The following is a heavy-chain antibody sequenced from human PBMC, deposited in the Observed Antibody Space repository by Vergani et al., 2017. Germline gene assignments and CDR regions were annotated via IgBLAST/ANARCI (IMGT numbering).Heavy chain of an antibody. D-gene: IGHD4-17*01. Sequence: QVQLVQCGAEVKKPGASVKVSCKASGYTFTTYYIYWVRQAPGQGLEWMGIINPSSESTNYAQRFKGRVTMTRDTSTSTVYMELGSLRTEDTAVDYWARDTAPTVMYGKTNSFVAGGGGAMVTVSS. J-gene: IGHJ4*02. CDR1: GYTFTTYY. V-gene: IGHV1-46*03. CDR2: INPSSEST. CDR3: ARDTAPTVMYGKTNSFVA.